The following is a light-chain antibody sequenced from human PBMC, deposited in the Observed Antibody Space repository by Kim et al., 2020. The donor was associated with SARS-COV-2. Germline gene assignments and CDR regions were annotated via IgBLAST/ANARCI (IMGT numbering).Light chain of an antibody. J-gene: IGLJ2*01. V-gene: IGLV3-19*01. CDR3: HSRDSGGNHV. CDR2: GQN. CDR1: SLRNYF. Sequence: VALGQTVRITCQGDSLRNYFINWYQQKPGQAPVLVIFGQNKRPSGIPDRFAGSRSGNTASLTISGAQAEDEADFYCHSRDSGGNHVFGRGTKLTVL.